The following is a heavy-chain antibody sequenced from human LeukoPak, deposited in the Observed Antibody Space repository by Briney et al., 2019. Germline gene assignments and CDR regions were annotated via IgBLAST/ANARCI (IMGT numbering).Heavy chain of an antibody. J-gene: IGHJ5*02. CDR1: GFTFSNYA. CDR3: AASLPNIVLVPAAKGPFGS. CDR2: INGGGCGGT. D-gene: IGHD2-2*01. V-gene: IGHV3-23*01. Sequence: PGGSLRLSCAASGFTFSNYAMSWVRQAPGKGLEWVSGINGGGCGGTFHADSVRGRFTISRDNSKNTLFLQMSSLRAEDTAVYYCAASLPNIVLVPAAKGPFGSWGQGTLVTVSS.